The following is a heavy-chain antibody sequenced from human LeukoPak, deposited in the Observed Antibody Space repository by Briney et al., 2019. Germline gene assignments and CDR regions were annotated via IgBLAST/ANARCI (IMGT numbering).Heavy chain of an antibody. J-gene: IGHJ4*02. Sequence: PGGSLRLSCAASGFTVSSNYMSWVRQAPGKGLEWLSVIYSDGSTYYADSVKGRFTISRDNSKNTLYLQMNSLRAEDTAVYYCARAGSAGRASPLATPWYVIYWGQGTLVTVSS. CDR3: ARAGSAGRASPLATPWYVIY. V-gene: IGHV3-53*01. CDR2: IYSDGST. CDR1: GFTVSSNY. D-gene: IGHD5-24*01.